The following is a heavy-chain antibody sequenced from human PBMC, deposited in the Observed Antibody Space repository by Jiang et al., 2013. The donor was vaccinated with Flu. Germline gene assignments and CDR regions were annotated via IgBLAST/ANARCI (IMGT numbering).Heavy chain of an antibody. CDR3: ARRSTNWPHYYFEL. J-gene: IGHJ2*01. V-gene: IGHV5-51*01. Sequence: GAEVKKPGESLRISCQGSGYSFSIYWIGWVRQMPGKGLEWMGIIFPIDSDTKYSPSFQGQVTISVDKSINTAYLQWSSLKTSDTAIYYCARRSTNWPHYYFELWGRGTLVTVSS. D-gene: IGHD7-27*01. CDR2: IFPIDSDT. CDR1: GYSFSIYW.